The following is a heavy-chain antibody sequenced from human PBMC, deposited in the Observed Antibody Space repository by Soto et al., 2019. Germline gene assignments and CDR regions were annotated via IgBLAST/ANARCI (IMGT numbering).Heavy chain of an antibody. Sequence: QVQLVESGGGVVQPGRSLRLSCAASGFTFSSYAMHWVRQAPGKGLEWVAVISYDGSNKYYADSVKGRFTISRDNSKNTRYLQMNSLRAEDTAVYYCASDTGYRYGYPDYWGQGTLVTVSS. D-gene: IGHD5-18*01. CDR3: ASDTGYRYGYPDY. CDR1: GFTFSSYA. J-gene: IGHJ4*02. CDR2: ISYDGSNK. V-gene: IGHV3-30-3*01.